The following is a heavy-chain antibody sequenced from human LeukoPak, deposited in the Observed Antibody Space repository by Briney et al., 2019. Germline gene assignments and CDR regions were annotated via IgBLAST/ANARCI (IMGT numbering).Heavy chain of an antibody. Sequence: GGSLRLSCAASGFTFSSYSVNWVRQAPGKGLEWVSSISSSSSYIHYADSVKGRFTISRDNAKNSLYLQMNSLRAEDTAVYYCASPGAYSRSYSGIWGQGTMVTVSS. CDR3: ASPGAYSRSYSGI. CDR2: ISSSSSYI. J-gene: IGHJ3*02. D-gene: IGHD1-26*01. CDR1: GFTFSSYS. V-gene: IGHV3-21*01.